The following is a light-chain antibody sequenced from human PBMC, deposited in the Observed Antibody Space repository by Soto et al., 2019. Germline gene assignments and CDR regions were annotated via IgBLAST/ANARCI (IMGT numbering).Light chain of an antibody. CDR1: QILLHSNGYNY. CDR2: LGS. CDR3: MQALQTIT. J-gene: IGKJ5*01. V-gene: IGKV2-28*01. Sequence: DVVMTQSPLSLPVTPGEPASVSGRSSQILLHSNGYNYLDWYLQPPGQSPQXLIYLGSNRASGVPDRLSGSGSGTDFTLKISRVEAEDVGVYYCMQALQTITFGQGTRLEIK.